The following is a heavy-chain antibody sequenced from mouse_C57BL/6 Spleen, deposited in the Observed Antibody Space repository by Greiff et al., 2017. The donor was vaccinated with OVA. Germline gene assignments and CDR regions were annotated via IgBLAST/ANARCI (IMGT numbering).Heavy chain of an antibody. D-gene: IGHD4-1*01. CDR3: TPLTGSGAMDY. Sequence: VQLQQSGAELVRPGASVTLSCKASSYTFTDYEMHWVKQTPVHGLEWIGAIDPETGGTAYNQKFKCKAILTADKSSSTAYMELRSLTSEDSAVYYCTPLTGSGAMDYWGQGTSVTVSS. J-gene: IGHJ4*01. CDR2: IDPETGGT. CDR1: SYTFTDYE. V-gene: IGHV1-15*01.